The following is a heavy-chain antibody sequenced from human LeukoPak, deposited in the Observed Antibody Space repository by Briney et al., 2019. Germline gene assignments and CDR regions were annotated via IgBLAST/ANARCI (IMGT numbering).Heavy chain of an antibody. CDR2: ISAYNGNT. J-gene: IGHJ4*02. CDR3: ASVSIVDSVRVFDY. CDR1: GYTFTSYG. D-gene: IGHD3-10*01. V-gene: IGHV1-18*01. Sequence: VASVKVSCKASGYTFTSYGISWVRQAPGQGLEWMGWISAYNGNTNYAQKLQGRVTMTTDTSTSTAYMELRSLRSDDTAVYYCASVSIVDSVRVFDYWGQGTLVTVSS.